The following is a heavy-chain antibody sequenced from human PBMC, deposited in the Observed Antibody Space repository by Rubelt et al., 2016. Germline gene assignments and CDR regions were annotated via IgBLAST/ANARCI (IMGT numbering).Heavy chain of an antibody. J-gene: IGHJ4*02. CDR1: GYTFTSYY. CDR3: AREQETTVTIEGVLGY. D-gene: IGHD4-17*01. CDR2: INPSGGST. Sequence: QVQLVQSGAEVKKPGASVKVSCKASGYTFTSYYMHWVRQAPGQGLEWMGIINPSGGSTSYAQKFQGRVTMTRDTSTSTGYMELSSLRSEDTAVYYCAREQETTVTIEGVLGYWGQGTLVTVSS. V-gene: IGHV1-46*01.